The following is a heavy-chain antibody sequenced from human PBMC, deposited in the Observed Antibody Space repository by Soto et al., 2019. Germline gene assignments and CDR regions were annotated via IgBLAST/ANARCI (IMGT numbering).Heavy chain of an antibody. J-gene: IGHJ4*02. CDR1: GFTFTSYN. CDR2: ISEDGGTE. V-gene: IGHV3-30-3*01. D-gene: IGHD4-4*01. CDR3: ARRLAPTVSALGY. Sequence: PWGSLRLSCTASGFTFTSYNFHLVRHSPGRGLEWVAVISEDGGTEYFADSVRGRFLISKDTSKNTVYLQMNSLRPEDTGVYFCARRLAPTVSALGYWGQGTLVTVSS.